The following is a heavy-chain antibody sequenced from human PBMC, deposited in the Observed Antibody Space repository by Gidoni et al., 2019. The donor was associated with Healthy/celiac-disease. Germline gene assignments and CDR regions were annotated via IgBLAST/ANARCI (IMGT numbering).Heavy chain of an antibody. CDR2: IYPGDSDT. CDR3: ARQAGTTVVTPRGGMDV. J-gene: IGHJ6*02. Sequence: EVQLVQSGAEVKKPGESLKISCKGSGYSFTSYWIGWVRQMPGKGLEWIGVIYPGDSDTRYSPSFQGQVTISADKSISTAYLQWSSLKASDTAMYYCARQAGTTVVTPRGGMDVWGQGTTVTVSS. V-gene: IGHV5-51*01. D-gene: IGHD4-17*01. CDR1: GYSFTSYW.